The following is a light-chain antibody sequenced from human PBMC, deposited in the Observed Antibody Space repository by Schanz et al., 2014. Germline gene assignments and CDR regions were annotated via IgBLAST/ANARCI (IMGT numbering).Light chain of an antibody. J-gene: IGLJ3*02. CDR1: SSDVGGYNY. CDR3: CSYAGSNNLGV. V-gene: IGLV2-8*01. CDR2: EDT. Sequence: QSALTQPPSASGSPGQSVTISCTGTSSDVGGYNYVSWYQQHPGKAPKLMIYEDTKRPSGVPDRFSGSKSGNTASLTVSGLQAEDEADFYCCSYAGSNNLGVFGGGTKLTVL.